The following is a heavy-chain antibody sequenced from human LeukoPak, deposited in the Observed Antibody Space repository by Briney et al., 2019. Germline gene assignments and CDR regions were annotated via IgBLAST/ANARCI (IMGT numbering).Heavy chain of an antibody. Sequence: ASVKVSCKASGYTFTGYYMHWVRQAPGQGLEWMGWINPNSGGTNYAQKFQGRVTMTRDTSISTAYMELSSLRSEDTAVYYCAREARYCSGGSCYSVYYFDYWGQGTLVTVSS. J-gene: IGHJ4*02. D-gene: IGHD2-15*01. CDR2: INPNSGGT. V-gene: IGHV1-2*02. CDR1: GYTFTGYY. CDR3: AREARYCSGGSCYSVYYFDY.